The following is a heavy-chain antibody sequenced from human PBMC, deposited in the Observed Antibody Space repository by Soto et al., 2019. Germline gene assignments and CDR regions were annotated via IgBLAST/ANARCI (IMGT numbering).Heavy chain of an antibody. CDR3: ARDSDYCDYQS. CDR1: GGTFSSYT. V-gene: IGHV1-69*08. Sequence: QVQLVQSGAEVKKPGSSVKVSCKASGGTFSSYTISWVRQAPGQGLEWMGRIIPILCIANYEQKFQGRGTITADKSTSTAYMELSSLISEDTAVDYCARDSDYCDYQSWGQGTLVTVSS. D-gene: IGHD4-17*01. CDR2: IIPILCIA. J-gene: IGHJ5*02.